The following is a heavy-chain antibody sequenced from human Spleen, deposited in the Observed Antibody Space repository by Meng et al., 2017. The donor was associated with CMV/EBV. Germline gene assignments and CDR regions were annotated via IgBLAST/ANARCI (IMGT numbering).Heavy chain of an antibody. J-gene: IGHJ4*02. D-gene: IGHD2-2*02. Sequence: GQSLKISCKGSGYTFTNYWIGWVRQMPGKGLEWMGIIYPGDSDTRYSPSFQGQVTISVDTSITTSYFQWSSLKASDTAMYYCARALTYCSVTSCYMGFWGQGTLVTVSS. CDR3: ARALTYCSVTSCYMGF. V-gene: IGHV5-51*01. CDR2: IYPGDSDT. CDR1: GYTFTNYW.